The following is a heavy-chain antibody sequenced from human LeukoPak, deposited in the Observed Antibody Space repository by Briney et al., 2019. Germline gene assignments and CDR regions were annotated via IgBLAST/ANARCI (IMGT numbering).Heavy chain of an antibody. Sequence: GGSLRLSCAASGFTFSSYSMNWVRQAPGKGLEWVSYISSSSSTIYYADSVKGRFTISRDNAKNSLYLQMNSLRAEDTAVYYFAKVNSNQTPKYYFDYWAQGTLVTVAS. D-gene: IGHD4-23*01. V-gene: IGHV3-48*01. CDR1: GFTFSSYS. CDR3: AKVNSNQTPKYYFDY. CDR2: ISSSSSTI. J-gene: IGHJ4*02.